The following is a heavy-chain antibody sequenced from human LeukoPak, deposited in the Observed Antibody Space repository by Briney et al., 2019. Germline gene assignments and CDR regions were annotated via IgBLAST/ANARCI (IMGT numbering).Heavy chain of an antibody. CDR2: IYTSGST. J-gene: IGHJ6*03. Sequence: SETLSLTCTVSGGSISSGSYYWSWIRQPAGKGLEWIGRIYTSGSTNYNPSLKSRVTISVDTSKNQFSLKLSSVTAADTAVYYCARGGLDYMDVWGKGTTVTVSS. D-gene: IGHD6-25*01. CDR1: GGSISSGSYY. CDR3: ARGGLDYMDV. V-gene: IGHV4-61*02.